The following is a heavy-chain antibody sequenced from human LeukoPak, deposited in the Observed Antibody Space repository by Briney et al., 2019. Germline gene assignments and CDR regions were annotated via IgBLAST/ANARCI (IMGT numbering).Heavy chain of an antibody. D-gene: IGHD3/OR15-3a*01. CDR3: ARVLDDSPTEYYFDY. CDR2: IIPIFGTA. J-gene: IGHJ4*02. CDR1: GGTFSSYA. V-gene: IGHV1-69*01. Sequence: SVKVSCKASGGTFSSYAISWVRQAPGQGLEWMGGIIPIFGTANYAQKFQGRVTITADESTSTAYMELSSLRSEDTAVYYCARVLDDSPTEYYFDYWGQGTLITVSS.